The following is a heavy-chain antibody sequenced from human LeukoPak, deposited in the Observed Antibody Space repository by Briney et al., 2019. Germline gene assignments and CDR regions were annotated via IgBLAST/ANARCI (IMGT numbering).Heavy chain of an antibody. CDR2: IYYSGST. D-gene: IGHD3-16*01. J-gene: IGHJ4*02. V-gene: IGHV4-39*07. CDR3: ARAEIMITFGGVMPAYFDY. Sequence: SETLSLTCTVSGGSISSSSYYWGWIRQPPGKGLEWIGSIYYSGSTNYNPSLKSRVTISVDTSKNQFSLKLSSVTAADTAVYYCARAEIMITFGGVMPAYFDYWGQGTLVTVSS. CDR1: GGSISSSSYY.